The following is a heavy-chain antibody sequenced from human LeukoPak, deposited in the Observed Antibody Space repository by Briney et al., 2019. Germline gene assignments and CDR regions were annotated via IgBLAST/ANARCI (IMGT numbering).Heavy chain of an antibody. J-gene: IGHJ4*02. V-gene: IGHV4-31*03. Sequence: SETLSLTCTVSGGSISSGGYYWSWIHQHPGKGLEWIGYIYYSGSTYYNPSLKSRVTISVDTSKNHFSLKLSSVTAADTAVYYCARSPYEPLFPFDYWGQGTLVTVSS. CDR3: ARSPYEPLFPFDY. D-gene: IGHD3-22*01. CDR1: GGSISSGGYY. CDR2: IYYSGST.